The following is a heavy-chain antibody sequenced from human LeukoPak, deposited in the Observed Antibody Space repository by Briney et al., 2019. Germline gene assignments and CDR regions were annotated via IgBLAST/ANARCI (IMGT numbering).Heavy chain of an antibody. CDR1: GGTFSSYT. V-gene: IGHV1-69*13. Sequence: GASVKVSCKASGGTFSSYTISWVRQAPGQGLEWMGGIIPIFGTANYAQKFQGRVTITADEFTSTAYMELSSLRSEDTAVYYCARGPYSGYGDFDYWGQGTLVTVSS. CDR3: ARGPYSGYGDFDY. D-gene: IGHD5-12*01. J-gene: IGHJ4*02. CDR2: IIPIFGTA.